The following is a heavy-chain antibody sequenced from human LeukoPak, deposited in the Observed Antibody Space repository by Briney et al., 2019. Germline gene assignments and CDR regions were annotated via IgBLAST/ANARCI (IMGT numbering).Heavy chain of an antibody. J-gene: IGHJ4*02. D-gene: IGHD4-23*01. CDR1: GGSISSYY. CDR2: IYYSGST. V-gene: IGHV4-59*08. CDR3: ARHVWDYGGNGVDC. Sequence: SETLSLTCTVSGGSISSYYWSWIRQPPGKGLEWIGYIYYSGSTNYNPSLKSRVTISVDTSKNQFSLKLSSVTAADTAVYYCARHVWDYGGNGVDCWGQGTLVTVSS.